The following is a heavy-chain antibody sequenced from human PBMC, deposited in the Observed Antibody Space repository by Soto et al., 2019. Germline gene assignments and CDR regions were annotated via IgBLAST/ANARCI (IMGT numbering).Heavy chain of an antibody. Sequence: PSETLSLTCTVSGGSISSGDYYWSWIRQPPGKGLEWIGYIYYGGSTYYNPSLKSQVTISVDTSKNQFSLKLSSVTAADTAVYYCARGDIVLVPAAMLFDYWGQGTLVTVSS. CDR1: GGSISSGDYY. V-gene: IGHV4-30-4*01. D-gene: IGHD2-2*01. J-gene: IGHJ4*02. CDR2: IYYGGST. CDR3: ARGDIVLVPAAMLFDY.